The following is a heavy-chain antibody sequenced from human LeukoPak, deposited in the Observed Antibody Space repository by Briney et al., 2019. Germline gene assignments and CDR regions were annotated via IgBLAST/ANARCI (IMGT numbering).Heavy chain of an antibody. CDR1: GGSISSYY. Sequence: SETLSLICTVSGGSISSYYWSWIRQPAGKRLEWIGLIYTSGRPTYNPSLKSRVTMSVDTSKNQFSLKLSSVTAADTAVYYCAKIRGPGIAATVDSWGQGTLVTVSS. J-gene: IGHJ4*02. D-gene: IGHD6-13*01. CDR2: IYTSGRP. CDR3: AKIRGPGIAATVDS. V-gene: IGHV4-4*07.